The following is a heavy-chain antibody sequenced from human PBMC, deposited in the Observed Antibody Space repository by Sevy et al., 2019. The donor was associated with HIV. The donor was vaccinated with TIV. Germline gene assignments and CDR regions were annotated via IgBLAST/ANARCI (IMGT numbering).Heavy chain of an antibody. CDR1: GYTFTAYY. Sequence: ASVKVSCKASGYTFTAYYVHWVRQAPGQGLEWMGRINPNSGGTNHAQKFQGRVTMTRDTSISTAYMELSGLRYDDTAVYYCARAYYYDSSAYYFDHWGQGTLVTVSS. V-gene: IGHV1-2*06. CDR3: ARAYYYDSSAYYFDH. J-gene: IGHJ4*02. CDR2: INPNSGGT. D-gene: IGHD3-22*01.